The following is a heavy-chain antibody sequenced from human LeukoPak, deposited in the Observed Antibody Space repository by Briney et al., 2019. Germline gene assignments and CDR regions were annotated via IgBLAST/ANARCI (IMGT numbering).Heavy chain of an antibody. CDR2: ISYDGSNK. V-gene: IGHV3-30*04. J-gene: IGHJ3*02. CDR1: GFTFSSYA. CDR3: ARGGSYGDYFLDDAFDI. Sequence: PGGSLRLSCAASGFTFSSYAMHWVRQAPGKGLEWVAVISYDGSNKYYADSVKGRFTISRDNSKNTLYLQMNSLRAEDTAVYYCARGGSYGDYFLDDAFDIWGQGTMVTVSS. D-gene: IGHD4-17*01.